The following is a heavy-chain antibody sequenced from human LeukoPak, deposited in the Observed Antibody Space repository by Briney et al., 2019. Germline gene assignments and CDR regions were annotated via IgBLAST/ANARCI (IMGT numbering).Heavy chain of an antibody. CDR2: IYYSGST. Sequence: SETLSLTCTVSGGSISSYYWSWIRQPPGKGLEWIGSIYYSGSTYYNPSLKSRVTISVDTSKNQFSLKLSSVTAADTAVYYCARDSPGSGYATQHWGQGTLVTVSS. CDR1: GGSISSYY. J-gene: IGHJ4*02. D-gene: IGHD5-12*01. CDR3: ARDSPGSGYATQH. V-gene: IGHV4-59*12.